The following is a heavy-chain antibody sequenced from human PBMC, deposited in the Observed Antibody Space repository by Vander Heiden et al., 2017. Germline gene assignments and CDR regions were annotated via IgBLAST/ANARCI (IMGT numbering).Heavy chain of an antibody. CDR1: GFTFSSSA. CDR2: ISGSGGST. D-gene: IGHD1-26*01. CDR3: AKAEGASGSYRLAYFQH. Sequence: EVQLLESVGGLVQPGGSLRLSCAAPGFTFSSSAMSWVRQAPGKGLAWVSVISGSGGSTYYADSVKGRFTISRDNSKNTLSLQMNSLRAEDTAVYYCAKAEGASGSYRLAYFQHWGHGTLVTVSS. V-gene: IGHV3-23*01. J-gene: IGHJ1*01.